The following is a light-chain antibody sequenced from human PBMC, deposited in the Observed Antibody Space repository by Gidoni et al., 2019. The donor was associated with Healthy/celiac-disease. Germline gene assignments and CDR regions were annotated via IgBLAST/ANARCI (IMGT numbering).Light chain of an antibody. J-gene: IGLJ2*01. Sequence: SYELTQPPSVSVSPGHTASITCSGDQLGDKYACWYQQKPGQSPVLVIYQDSKRPSGIPERFSGSNSGNTATLTISGTQAMDEADYYCQAWDSSTHVVFGGGTKLTVL. CDR3: QAWDSSTHVV. V-gene: IGLV3-1*01. CDR1: QLGDKY. CDR2: QDS.